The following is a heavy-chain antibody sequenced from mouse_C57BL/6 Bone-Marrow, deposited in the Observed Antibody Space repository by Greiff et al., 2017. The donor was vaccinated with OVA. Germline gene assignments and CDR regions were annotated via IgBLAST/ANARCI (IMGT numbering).Heavy chain of an antibody. D-gene: IGHD6-1*01. CDR3: ASLRWVASYVDV. CDR1: GYTFTSYW. V-gene: IGHV1-61*01. J-gene: IGHJ1*03. CDR2: IYPSDSET. Sequence: QVQLQQPGAELVRPGSSVKLSCKASGYTFTSYWMDWVKQRPGQGLEWIGNIYPSDSETHYNQKFKDKATLTVDKSSSTAYMQLSSLTSEDSAVYYCASLRWVASYVDVWGTGTTVTVSS.